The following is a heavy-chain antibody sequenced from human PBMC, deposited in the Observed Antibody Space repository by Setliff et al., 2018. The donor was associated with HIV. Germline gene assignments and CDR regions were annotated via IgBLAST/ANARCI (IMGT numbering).Heavy chain of an antibody. CDR2: VDPEDDKT. CDR1: KYTFTDYY. Sequence: ASVKVSCKASKYTFTDYYMHWVQQAPGKGLEWMGRVDPEDDKTIYAEKFQGRVTMTTATSSDTAYLYLGSLRSEDTAVYYCVTGEGLRFWGQGTLVTVSS. V-gene: IGHV1-69-2*01. J-gene: IGHJ4*02. D-gene: IGHD2-15*01. CDR3: VTGEGLRF.